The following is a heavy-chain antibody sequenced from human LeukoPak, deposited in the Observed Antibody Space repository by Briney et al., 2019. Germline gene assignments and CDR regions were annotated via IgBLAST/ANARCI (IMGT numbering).Heavy chain of an antibody. V-gene: IGHV2-70*01. J-gene: IGHJ3*02. CDR3: ARIMVREVTHAFDI. CDR1: GFSLSTSGMC. Sequence: SGPALVDPTQTLTLTCTFSGFSLSTSGMCVSWIRQPPGKALEWLALIDWDDDKYYNTSLKTRLTISKATSNNQVVLTMTNMHPVDTATYYCARIMVREVTHAFDIWGQGTMVTVSS. CDR2: IDWDDDK. D-gene: IGHD3-10*01.